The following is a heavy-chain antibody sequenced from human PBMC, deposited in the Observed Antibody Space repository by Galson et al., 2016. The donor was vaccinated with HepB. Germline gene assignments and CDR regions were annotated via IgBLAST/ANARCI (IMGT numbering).Heavy chain of an antibody. CDR1: GFTFSSYW. CDR2: IKRDGSEK. J-gene: IGHJ4*02. Sequence: SLRLSCAASGFTFSSYWMNWVRQAPGKGLEWVANIKRDGSEKYYVDSVKGRFTISRDNAENSMYLQMNNLRAEDTAVYYCARAQWIQAGRAAYFDYWGQGALVTVSS. CDR3: ARAQWIQAGRAAYFDY. V-gene: IGHV3-7*04. D-gene: IGHD5-18*01.